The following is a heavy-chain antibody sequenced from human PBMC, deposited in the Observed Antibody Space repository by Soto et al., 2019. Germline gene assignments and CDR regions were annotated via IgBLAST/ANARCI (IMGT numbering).Heavy chain of an antibody. CDR3: ARHLVPELEPTTPYFNGLDV. CDR2: IENKAKNYAT. Sequence: WGSLRLSCAASGFTFISSVVHLFRHSPLKWREWVVHIENKAKNYATAYTASVKGRSTISRDDPKKTTYLQMNRLKTGDTAVYYCARHLVPELEPTTPYFNGLDVWGHGTTVTVSS. V-gene: IGHV3-73*01. D-gene: IGHD1-7*01. CDR1: GFTFISSV. J-gene: IGHJ6*02.